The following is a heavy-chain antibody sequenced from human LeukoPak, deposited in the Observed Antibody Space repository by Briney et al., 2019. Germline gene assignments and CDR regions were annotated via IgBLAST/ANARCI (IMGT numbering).Heavy chain of an antibody. Sequence: SETLSLTCAVYGGSFSGYYWSWIRQPPGKGLEWIGEINHSGSTNYNPSLKSRVTISVDTSKNQFSLKLSSVTAADTAVYYCAGFNYYYGMDVWGQGTTVTVSS. CDR1: GGSFSGYY. CDR2: INHSGST. CDR3: AGFNYYYGMDV. V-gene: IGHV4-34*01. J-gene: IGHJ6*02.